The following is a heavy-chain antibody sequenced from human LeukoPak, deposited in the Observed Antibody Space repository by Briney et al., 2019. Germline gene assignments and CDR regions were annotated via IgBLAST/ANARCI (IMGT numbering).Heavy chain of an antibody. CDR2: IYPGDSDT. J-gene: IGHJ4*02. D-gene: IGHD5-12*01. Sequence: GESLKISCKVSGYSFSTYWIGWVRQMPGKGLEWIGIIYPGDSDTRYSPSFQGQVTISADKSISTAYLQWSSLKASDTAMYYCARLTSGYGPYFDYWGQGTLVTVSS. CDR3: ARLTSGYGPYFDY. CDR1: GYSFSTYW. V-gene: IGHV5-51*01.